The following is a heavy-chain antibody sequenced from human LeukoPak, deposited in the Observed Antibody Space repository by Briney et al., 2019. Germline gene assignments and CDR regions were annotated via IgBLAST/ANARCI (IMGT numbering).Heavy chain of an antibody. CDR1: GVTFDDYA. Sequence: GGTLRLSCAASGVTFDDYAMHWGRQAPGPGVEWVSLMSGDGGSTYYADPVKGRFTISRENTQNSLYLPKNSLRTEDTALYYCSTHFYYASESYYNVGNYYIDFWGKGTTLTVSS. CDR2: MSGDGGST. J-gene: IGHJ6*03. D-gene: IGHD3-10*01. V-gene: IGHV3-43*02. CDR3: STHFYYASESYYNVGNYYIDF.